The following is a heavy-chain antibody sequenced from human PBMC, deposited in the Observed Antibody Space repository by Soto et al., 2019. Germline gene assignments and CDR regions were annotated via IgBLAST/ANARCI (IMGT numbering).Heavy chain of an antibody. CDR2: ISGSGGST. V-gene: IGHV3-23*01. Sequence: GGSLRLSCAASGFTFSSYAMSWVRQAPGKGLEWVSAISGSGGSTYYADSVKGRFTISRDSSKNTLYLQMNSLRAEDTAVYYCAKGGPYYDILTGYLSGMDVWGQGTTVTVSS. D-gene: IGHD3-9*01. CDR3: AKGGPYYDILTGYLSGMDV. CDR1: GFTFSSYA. J-gene: IGHJ6*02.